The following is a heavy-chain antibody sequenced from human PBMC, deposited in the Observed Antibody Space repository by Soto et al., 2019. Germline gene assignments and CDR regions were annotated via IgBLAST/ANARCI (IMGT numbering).Heavy chain of an antibody. J-gene: IGHJ4*02. D-gene: IGHD3-9*01. Sequence: SETLSLTCPVSGGSISSYYWSWIRPPPGKGLEWIGYIYYSGSTNYNYNPSLKSRVTISVDTSKNQFSLKLSSVTAADTAVYYCARHSPDSDWLSQFDYWGQGTLVTVSS. CDR1: GGSISSYY. CDR3: ARHSPDSDWLSQFDY. CDR2: IYYSGSTNY. V-gene: IGHV4-59*08.